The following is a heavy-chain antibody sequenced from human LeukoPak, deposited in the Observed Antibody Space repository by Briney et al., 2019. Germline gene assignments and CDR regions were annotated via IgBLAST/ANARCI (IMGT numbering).Heavy chain of an antibody. CDR3: ARTKYSSRPFGY. CDR1: GGSISSSSYY. Sequence: SETLSLTCTVSGGSISSSSYYWGWIRQPPGKGLEWIGCIYYSGSTYYNPSLKSRVTISVDTSKNQFSLKLSSVTAADTAVYYCARTKYSSRPFGYWGQGTLVTVSS. D-gene: IGHD6-13*01. CDR2: IYYSGST. V-gene: IGHV4-39*01. J-gene: IGHJ4*02.